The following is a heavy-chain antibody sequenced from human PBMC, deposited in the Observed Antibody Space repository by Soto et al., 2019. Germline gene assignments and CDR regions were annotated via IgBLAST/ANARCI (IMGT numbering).Heavy chain of an antibody. CDR2: IDPSDSYT. D-gene: IGHD3-22*01. CDR3: ARLLNYYDSSGYPLDYYYYGMDV. CDR1: GYSFTSYW. V-gene: IGHV5-10-1*01. J-gene: IGHJ6*02. Sequence: GESLKLSCQGSGYSFTSYWISWGREMPGKGLGGVGRIDPSDSYTNYSPSFQGHVTISADKSISTAYLQWSSLKASDTAMYYCARLLNYYDSSGYPLDYYYYGMDVWGQGTTVTVSS.